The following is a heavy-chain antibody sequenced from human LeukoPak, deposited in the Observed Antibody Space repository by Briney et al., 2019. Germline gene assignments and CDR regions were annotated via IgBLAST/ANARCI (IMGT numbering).Heavy chain of an antibody. CDR1: GGTFSSYA. J-gene: IGHJ4*02. Sequence: VASVKVSCKVSGGTFSSYALSWVRQAPGQGLEWMGGIIPIFGTANYAQKFQGRVTITADESTRTAYMELSSLSSDDTAVYYCARANHHGSGTPGYWGQRTLVTVSS. D-gene: IGHD3-10*01. V-gene: IGHV1-69*13. CDR2: IIPIFGTA. CDR3: ARANHHGSGTPGY.